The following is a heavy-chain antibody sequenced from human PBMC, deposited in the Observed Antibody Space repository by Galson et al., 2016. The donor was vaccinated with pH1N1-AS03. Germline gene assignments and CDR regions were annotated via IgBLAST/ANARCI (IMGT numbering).Heavy chain of an antibody. V-gene: IGHV1-69*13. CDR3: ARDRSRDSSRDFYESVY. CDR2: IIPLSETI. CDR1: GGTFATYA. J-gene: IGHJ1*01. Sequence: SVKVSCKAPGGTFATYAISWVRQARGQGLEWMGGIIPLSETITYAQKFQGRPTITADDSTGTASMELTSLTSDDTAVYYCARDRSRDSSRDFYESVYWGQGTLVTVSS. D-gene: IGHD2/OR15-2a*01.